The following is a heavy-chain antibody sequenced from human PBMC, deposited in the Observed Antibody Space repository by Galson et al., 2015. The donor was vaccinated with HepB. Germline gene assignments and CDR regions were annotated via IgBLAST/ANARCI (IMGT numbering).Heavy chain of an antibody. D-gene: IGHD6-13*01. CDR2: IDPSDSYT. J-gene: IGHJ2*01. CDR3: AMGRGYSSSWHGWGYFDL. CDR1: GYSFTSYW. Sequence: QSGAEVKKPGESLRISCKGSGYSFTSYWISWVRRMPGKGLEWMGRIDPSDSYTNYSPSFQGHVTISADKSISTAYLQWSSLKASDTAMYYCAMGRGYSSSWHGWGYFDLWGRGTLVTVSS. V-gene: IGHV5-10-1*01.